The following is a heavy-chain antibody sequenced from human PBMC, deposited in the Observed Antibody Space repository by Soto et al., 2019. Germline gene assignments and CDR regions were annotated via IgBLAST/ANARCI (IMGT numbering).Heavy chain of an antibody. D-gene: IGHD3-10*01. Sequence: ASVKVSCKASGFTFINSAIQWVRQARGQRLEWIGWIVVGSGRTDYAQKFQERLTITRDMSTSTAYMELSSLRLEDTAVYYCGAVRGGGAIFLFWGRGSLVTVSS. J-gene: IGHJ1*01. CDR2: IVVGSGRT. CDR1: GFTFINSA. V-gene: IGHV1-58*02. CDR3: GAVRGGGAIFLF.